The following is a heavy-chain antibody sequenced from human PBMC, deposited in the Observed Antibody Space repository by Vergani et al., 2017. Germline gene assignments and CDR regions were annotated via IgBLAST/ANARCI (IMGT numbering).Heavy chain of an antibody. CDR1: GYRFTIYW. D-gene: IGHD2-2*01. V-gene: IGHV5-51*01. Sequence: EVQLVQSGAEVKTPGESLKIFCNGSGYRFTIYWNGGAREMPGKGLEWMGIIYPGYSDTRYSPSFQGQVTIPADKSISTAYLQWSSLKASDTAMYYCARQCGSTSWYEGWYFDLWGRGTLVTVSS. CDR2: IYPGYSDT. CDR3: ARQCGSTSWYEGWYFDL. J-gene: IGHJ2*01.